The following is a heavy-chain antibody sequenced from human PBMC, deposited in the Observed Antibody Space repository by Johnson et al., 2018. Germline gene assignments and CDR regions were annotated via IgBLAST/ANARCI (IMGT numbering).Heavy chain of an antibody. D-gene: IGHD3-10*01. CDR3: TTDLLREQMVRGWWRMDV. CDR1: GFTFSNAW. CDR2: IKSNTDGGTT. J-gene: IGHJ6*04. Sequence: VQLVQSGGGLVKPGGSLRLSCAASGFTFSNAWMNWVRQAPGKGLEWVGRIKSNTDGGTTDYAAPVKGRFTISRDDSKNTLYLQMNSLKTEATAVDYCTTDLLREQMVRGWWRMDVWGKGTTVTVSS. V-gene: IGHV3-15*07.